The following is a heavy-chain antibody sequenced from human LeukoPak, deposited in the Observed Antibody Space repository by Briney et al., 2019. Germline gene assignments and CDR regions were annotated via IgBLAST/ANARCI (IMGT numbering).Heavy chain of an antibody. CDR2: MNPYTGIT. CDR3: ARENVNRGSSWGYDYFGMDV. CDR1: GYTFTSSYD. J-gene: IGHJ6*02. Sequence: GASVKVSCKASGYTFTSSYDINWVRQAPGQGLEWMGWMNPYTGITGYPQKFQGRVTMTRDTSISTAYMELSSLTSGDTAVYFCARENVNRGSSWGYDYFGMDVWGQGTAVTVSS. V-gene: IGHV1-8*01. D-gene: IGHD6-13*01.